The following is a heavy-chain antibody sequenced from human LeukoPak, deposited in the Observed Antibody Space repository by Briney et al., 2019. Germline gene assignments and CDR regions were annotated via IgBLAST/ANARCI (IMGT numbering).Heavy chain of an antibody. CDR1: GGSISSGGYY. CDR3: ARFSWGCSTASCYLTN. V-gene: IGHV4-31*03. J-gene: IGHJ4*02. D-gene: IGHD2-2*01. CDR2: IYYSGST. Sequence: PSETLSLTCTVSGGSISSGGYYWSWIRQHPGRGLEWIGYIYYSGSTYYNPSLKSRVTISVDTSKNQFSLRLTSVIAADTAVYYCARFSWGCSTASCYLTNWGQGALVTVSS.